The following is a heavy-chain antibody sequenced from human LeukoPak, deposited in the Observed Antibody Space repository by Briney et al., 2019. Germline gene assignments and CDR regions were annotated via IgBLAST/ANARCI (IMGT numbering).Heavy chain of an antibody. V-gene: IGHV3-30-3*01. D-gene: IGHD2-15*01. CDR1: GFTFSSYA. CDR3: AKDFYCSGGSCYSEDYYYGMDV. J-gene: IGHJ6*02. Sequence: PGGSLRLSCAASGFTFSSYAMHWVRQAPGKGLEWEAVISYDGSNKYYADSVKGRFTISRDNSKNTLYLQMNSLRAEDTAVYYCAKDFYCSGGSCYSEDYYYGMDVWGQGTTVTVSS. CDR2: ISYDGSNK.